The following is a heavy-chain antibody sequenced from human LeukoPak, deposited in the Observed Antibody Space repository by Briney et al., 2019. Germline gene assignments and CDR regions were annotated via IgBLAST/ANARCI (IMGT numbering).Heavy chain of an antibody. Sequence: GGSLRLSCSASGFTFSSYAMSWVRQAPGKGLEWVSGISGRGGSTYYADSVKGRFTISRDTSKNTLYLQMNTLRAEDTAVYCCAKEGGSSTWYDGWFDPWGQGTLVTVSS. CDR3: AKEGGSSTWYDGWFDP. D-gene: IGHD6-13*01. J-gene: IGHJ5*02. CDR1: GFTFSSYA. CDR2: ISGRGGST. V-gene: IGHV3-23*01.